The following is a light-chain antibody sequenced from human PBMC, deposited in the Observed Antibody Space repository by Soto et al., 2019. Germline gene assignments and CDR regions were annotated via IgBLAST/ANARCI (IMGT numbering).Light chain of an antibody. CDR3: QQYNNWPRT. J-gene: IGKJ1*01. Sequence: EIVMKQSPATLSVSAGERATLSCRASQSVSSNLAWYQPKPGQAPRLLIYGASTRATGIPARFSGSGSGTEFTLTISSLQSEDFAVYYCQQYNNWPRTFGQGTKVDIK. CDR2: GAS. CDR1: QSVSSN. V-gene: IGKV3-15*01.